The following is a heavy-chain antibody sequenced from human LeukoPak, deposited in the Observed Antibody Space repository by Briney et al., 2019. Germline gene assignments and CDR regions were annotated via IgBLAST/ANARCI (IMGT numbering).Heavy chain of an antibody. CDR2: ISYDGSNK. CDR1: GFTFSSYA. Sequence: GGSLRLSCAASGFTFSSYAMHWVRQAPGKGLEWVAVISYDGSNKYYADYVKGRFTISRDNSKNTLYLQMISLRAEDTAVYYCASVGYWGQGTLVTVSS. J-gene: IGHJ4*02. D-gene: IGHD2-15*01. V-gene: IGHV3-30-3*01. CDR3: ASVGY.